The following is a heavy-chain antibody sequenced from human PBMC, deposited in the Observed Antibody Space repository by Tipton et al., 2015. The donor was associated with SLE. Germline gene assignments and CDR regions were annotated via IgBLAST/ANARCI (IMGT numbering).Heavy chain of an antibody. J-gene: IGHJ4*02. CDR1: GFAFSDFE. CDR2: INSDGSST. Sequence: SLRLSCAASGFAFSDFEMSWVRQAPGKGLVWVSRINSDGSSTSYADSVKGRFTISRDNAKNTLYLQMNSLRAEDTAVYYCARELTGESFDYWGQGTLVTVSS. D-gene: IGHD7-27*01. CDR3: ARELTGESFDY. V-gene: IGHV3-74*01.